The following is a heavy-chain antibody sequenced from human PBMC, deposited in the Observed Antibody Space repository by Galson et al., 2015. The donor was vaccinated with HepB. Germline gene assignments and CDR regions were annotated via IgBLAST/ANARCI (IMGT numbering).Heavy chain of an antibody. CDR1: GYTFTGCY. CDR2: INPNSGGT. CDR3: ARGGEHWGSDAFDI. J-gene: IGHJ3*02. V-gene: IGHV1-2*02. Sequence: SVKVSCKASGYTFTGCYMHWVRQAPGQGLEWMGWINPNSGGTNYAQKFQGRVTMTRDTSISTAYMELSRLRSDDTAVYYCARGGEHWGSDAFDIWGQGTMVTVSS. D-gene: IGHD3-16*01.